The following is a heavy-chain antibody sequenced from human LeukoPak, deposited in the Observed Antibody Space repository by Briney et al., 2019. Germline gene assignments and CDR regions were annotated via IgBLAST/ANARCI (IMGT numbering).Heavy chain of an antibody. J-gene: IGHJ4*02. Sequence: PSETLSLTCIVSGGSISSGGYYWSWIRQHPGKGLEWIGYIYYSGSTYYNPSLKSRVTISVDTSKNQFSLKLSSVTAADTAVYYCARFGYSYGSGSSDYWGQGTLVTVSS. D-gene: IGHD5-18*01. V-gene: IGHV4-31*03. CDR3: ARFGYSYGSGSSDY. CDR1: GGSISSGGYY. CDR2: IYYSGST.